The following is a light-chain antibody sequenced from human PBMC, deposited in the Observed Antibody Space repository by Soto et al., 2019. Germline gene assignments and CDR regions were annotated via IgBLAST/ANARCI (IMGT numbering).Light chain of an antibody. Sequence: DIVMTQSPLSLPVTPGEPASISCRSSQTLLHSNGYNYLDWYLQKPGQSPQLLISLGSNRASGVPDRFSGSGSGTDFTLKISKVEAEDVGVYYCMQATQFPGTFGQGTRLEIK. CDR3: MQATQFPGT. V-gene: IGKV2-28*01. J-gene: IGKJ2*01. CDR2: LGS. CDR1: QTLLHSNGYNY.